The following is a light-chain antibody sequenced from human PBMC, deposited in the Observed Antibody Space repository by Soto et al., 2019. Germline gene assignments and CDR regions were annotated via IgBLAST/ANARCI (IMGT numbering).Light chain of an antibody. Sequence: EIVLTQSPATLSLSPGEGATLSCRASQSVSNYLAWYQQKPGQAPRLFIYDASNRATGIPARFSGSGSGTDFTLTISSLEPEDFAVYYCQQYGGSTRTFGQGTKVEIK. J-gene: IGKJ1*01. CDR1: QSVSNY. CDR2: DAS. CDR3: QQYGGSTRT. V-gene: IGKV3-11*01.